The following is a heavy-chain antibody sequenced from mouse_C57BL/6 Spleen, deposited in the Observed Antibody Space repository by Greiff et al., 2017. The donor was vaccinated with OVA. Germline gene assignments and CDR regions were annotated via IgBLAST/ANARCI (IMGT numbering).Heavy chain of an antibody. CDR2: IDPETGGT. J-gene: IGHJ4*01. CDR3: TRRGPWAMDY. Sequence: VQGVESGAELVRPGASVTLSCKASGYTFTDYEMHWVKQTPVHGLEWIGAIDPETGGTAYNQKFKGKAILTADKSSSTAYMKLRGLTSEASAFYYCTRRGPWAMDYWGQGTSVTVSS. V-gene: IGHV1-15*01. CDR1: GYTFTDYE.